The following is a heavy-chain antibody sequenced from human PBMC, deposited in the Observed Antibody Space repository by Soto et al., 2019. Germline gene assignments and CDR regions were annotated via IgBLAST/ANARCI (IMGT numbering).Heavy chain of an antibody. Sequence: QVQLQESGPGLVKPSQTLSLTCTVSGGSITSGGYYWIWIRQHPGKGLAWIGYIYYSGSTYSNPSLKSPVTRSVDTFKGPFSLQLSSLAARVAAVYYCATAAGYRSSTSCSTNWFDPWGQGTLVTVSS. V-gene: IGHV4-31*01. CDR2: IYYSGST. CDR3: ATAAGYRSSTSCSTNWFDP. J-gene: IGHJ5*02. D-gene: IGHD2-2*01. CDR1: GGSITSGGYY.